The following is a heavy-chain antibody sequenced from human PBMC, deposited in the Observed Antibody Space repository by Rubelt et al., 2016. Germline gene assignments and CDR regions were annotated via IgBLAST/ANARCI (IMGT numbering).Heavy chain of an antibody. Sequence: QVQLQESGPGLVKPSETLSLTCTVSGFSISSGYYWGWVRQPPGKGLECIGSIYQSGSTYYNPSLKSRVTISIDTSKNQLSLKLSAVTAADTAVYYCARHYSSAWANWFDPWGQGTLVTVSP. J-gene: IGHJ5*02. CDR2: IYQSGST. V-gene: IGHV4-38-2*02. CDR1: GFSISSGYY. CDR3: ARHYSSAWANWFDP. D-gene: IGHD6-25*01.